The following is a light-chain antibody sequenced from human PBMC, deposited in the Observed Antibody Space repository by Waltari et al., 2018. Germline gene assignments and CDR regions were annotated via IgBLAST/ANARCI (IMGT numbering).Light chain of an antibody. CDR1: QSVSGGY. J-gene: IGKJ1*01. CDR2: PTS. CDR3: QTFGDSRT. Sequence: EIVLTQSPGTLSLSPGERAILSCRASQSVSGGYVAWYQQKPGQAPRVLNYPTSARATGIPDRFSGSGSGTDFTLTISRLEPEDSAVYYCQTFGDSRTFGQGTKVEI. V-gene: IGKV3-20*01.